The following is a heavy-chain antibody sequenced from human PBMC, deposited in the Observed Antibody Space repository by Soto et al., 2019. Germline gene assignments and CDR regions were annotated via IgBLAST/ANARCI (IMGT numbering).Heavy chain of an antibody. J-gene: IGHJ4*02. D-gene: IGHD3-3*01. CDR2: ISAYNGNT. V-gene: IGHV1-18*01. CDR3: ARVWEKYYDFWSGYYTKSAYFDY. Sequence: GASVKVSCKASGYTFTSYGISWVRQAPGQGLEWMGWISAYNGNTNYAQKLQGRVTMTTDTSTSTAYMELRSLRSDDTAVYYCARVWEKYYDFWSGYYTKSAYFDYWGQGTLVTGSS. CDR1: GYTFTSYG.